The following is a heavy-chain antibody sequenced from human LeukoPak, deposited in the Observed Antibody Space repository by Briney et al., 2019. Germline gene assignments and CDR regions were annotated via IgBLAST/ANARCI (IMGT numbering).Heavy chain of an antibody. Sequence: ASVKVSCKASGYTFTGYYIHWVRQAPGQGLEWMGWINFNSGGTNYAQKFQGRVTMTRDTSSSTAYMELSRLRSDDTAVYFCARWAYCGGDCYSYDYWGQGTLVTVSS. D-gene: IGHD2-21*02. CDR3: ARWAYCGGDCYSYDY. J-gene: IGHJ4*02. CDR2: INFNSGGT. CDR1: GYTFTGYY. V-gene: IGHV1-2*02.